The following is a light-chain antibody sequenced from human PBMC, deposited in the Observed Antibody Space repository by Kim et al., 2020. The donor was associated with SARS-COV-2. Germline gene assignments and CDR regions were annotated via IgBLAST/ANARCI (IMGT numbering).Light chain of an antibody. CDR2: ELD. V-gene: IGLV2-8*01. J-gene: IGLJ2*01. CDR3: SSYAGSNNVV. Sequence: GQSVAISVTGTSSDVVAYNYVSWYQQYPGKAPKLMIYELDKRPSGVPDRFSGSKSGNTASLTVSGLQAEDEADYYCSSYAGSNNVVFGGGTQLTVL. CDR1: SSDVVAYNY.